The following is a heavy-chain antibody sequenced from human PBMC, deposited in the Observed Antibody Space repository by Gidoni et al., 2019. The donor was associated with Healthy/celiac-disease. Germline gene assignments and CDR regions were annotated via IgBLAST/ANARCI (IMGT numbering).Heavy chain of an antibody. CDR3: ARIVATIAYYFDY. CDR2: IYHSGST. V-gene: IGHV4-38-2*01. J-gene: IGHJ4*02. CDR1: GYSISSGYY. D-gene: IGHD5-12*01. Sequence: QVQLQESGPGLVKPSETLSLTCAVSGYSISSGYYWGWIRQPPGKGLEWIGSIYHSGSTYYNPSLKSRVTISVDTSKNQFSLKLSSVTAADTAVYYCARIVATIAYYFDYWGQGTLVTVSS.